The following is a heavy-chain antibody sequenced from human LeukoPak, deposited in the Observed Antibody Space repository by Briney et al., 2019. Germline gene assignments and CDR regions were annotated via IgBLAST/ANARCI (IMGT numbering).Heavy chain of an antibody. CDR2: ISAYNGNT. CDR3: ARALPGDDFWSGYYIDLGAFDI. D-gene: IGHD3-3*01. CDR1: GYTFTSYG. Sequence: ASVKVSCKASGYTFTSYGISWVRQAPGQGLEWVGWISAYNGNTNYAQKLQGRVTMTTDTSTSTAYMELRSLRSDDTAVYYCARALPGDDFWSGYYIDLGAFDIWGQGTMVTVSS. J-gene: IGHJ3*02. V-gene: IGHV1-18*01.